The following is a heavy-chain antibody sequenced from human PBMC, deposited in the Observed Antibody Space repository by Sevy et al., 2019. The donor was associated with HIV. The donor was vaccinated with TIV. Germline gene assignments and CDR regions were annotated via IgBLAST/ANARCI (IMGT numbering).Heavy chain of an antibody. J-gene: IGHJ4*02. Sequence: ASVKVSCKVSGYTLTELSVHWVRQAPGKGLEWMATFDPEDDEKIYEQKFQGRVTMTADTSTDTAYMELSSLRSEDTAVYYCATTKDYYDSSGYPFDYWGQGTLVTVSS. V-gene: IGHV1-24*01. CDR1: GYTLTELS. CDR2: FDPEDDEK. CDR3: ATTKDYYDSSGYPFDY. D-gene: IGHD3-22*01.